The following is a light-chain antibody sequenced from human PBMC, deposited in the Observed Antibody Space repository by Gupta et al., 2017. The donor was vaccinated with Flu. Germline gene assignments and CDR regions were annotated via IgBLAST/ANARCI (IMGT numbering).Light chain of an antibody. CDR1: QTITTNS. J-gene: IGKJ4*02. CDR2: GAF. Sequence: DSLSLSPGESATLSCRASQTITTNSLAWYQQKPGQAPRLLIYGAFSRASGVPDRFSGSGSGTDFTLTIGGLEPEDFAVYFCQQYGVSPRTFGRGTKVEIK. CDR3: QQYGVSPRT. V-gene: IGKV3-20*01.